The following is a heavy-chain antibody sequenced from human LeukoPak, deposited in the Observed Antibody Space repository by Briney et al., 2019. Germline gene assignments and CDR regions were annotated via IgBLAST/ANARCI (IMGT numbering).Heavy chain of an antibody. CDR1: GVSISNYF. CDR2: FYNSGST. CDR3: ARWTAYCGGDCLDEVIN. D-gene: IGHD2-21*02. J-gene: IGHJ4*02. V-gene: IGHV4-59*01. Sequence: SETLSLTCSVSGVSISNYFWSWTRQSPGKGLQWIAFFYNSGSTNCNPSLKSRVTISVDTSKNQFSLKLSSVTAADTAVYYCARWTAYCGGDCLDEVINRGQGTLVTVSS.